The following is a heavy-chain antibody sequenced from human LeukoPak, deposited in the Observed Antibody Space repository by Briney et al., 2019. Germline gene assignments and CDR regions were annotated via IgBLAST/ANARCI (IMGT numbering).Heavy chain of an antibody. D-gene: IGHD3-10*01. CDR1: GFTFSMYW. CDR2: IKSDGST. Sequence: GGSLRLSCAASGFTFSMYWMHWVRQAQGKGLVWVSRIKSDGSTNYADSVKGRFTISRDNAKNTVSLQMNSLRPEDTGVYYCTRAPSEIGSYYPEYFRHWGQGTLVTVSS. J-gene: IGHJ1*01. V-gene: IGHV3-74*01. CDR3: TRAPSEIGSYYPEYFRH.